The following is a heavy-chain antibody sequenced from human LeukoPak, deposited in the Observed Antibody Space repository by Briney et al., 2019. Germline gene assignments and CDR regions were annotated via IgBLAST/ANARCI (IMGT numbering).Heavy chain of an antibody. Sequence: PSETLSLTCIVSNGSISTYYWSWIRQPPGKGLEWIGYIDYSGSTNYVPSLKSRVTMSLDTSKNHFSLRLSSVTAADSAVYYCARVSRRHTLDYWGQGTLVTVSS. CDR3: ARVSRRHTLDY. CDR2: IDYSGST. CDR1: NGSISTYY. V-gene: IGHV4-59*01. J-gene: IGHJ4*02.